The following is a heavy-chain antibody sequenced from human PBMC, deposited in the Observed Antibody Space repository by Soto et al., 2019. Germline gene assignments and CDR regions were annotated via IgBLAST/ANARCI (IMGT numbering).Heavy chain of an antibody. J-gene: IGHJ4*02. Sequence: QVQLVQSGAEVKKPGSSVKVSCKASGGTFSRYAISWVRQAPGQGLEWMGGIIPIFGPANHAQKFQGRVTITADESTSTAYMELCSLRSQDTAVYYCARGGRDGYNGFDYWGQGTLVTVSS. V-gene: IGHV1-69*12. CDR1: GGTFSRYA. CDR2: IIPIFGPA. CDR3: ARGGRDGYNGFDY. D-gene: IGHD5-12*01.